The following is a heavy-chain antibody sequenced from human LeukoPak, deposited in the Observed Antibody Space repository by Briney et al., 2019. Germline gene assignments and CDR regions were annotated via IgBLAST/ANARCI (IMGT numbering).Heavy chain of an antibody. CDR1: VFTVSSNF. V-gene: IGHV3-53*01. CDR2: IYSGGNT. Sequence: GGSLRLSCTVSVFTVSSNFMSWVRQAPGKGLEWVSFIYSGGNTHYSDSVKGRFTISRDNAKNSLYLKMNSLRAEDTAVYYCARGDSSGWYFDYWGQGTLVTVSS. CDR3: ARGDSSGWYFDY. D-gene: IGHD6-19*01. J-gene: IGHJ4*02.